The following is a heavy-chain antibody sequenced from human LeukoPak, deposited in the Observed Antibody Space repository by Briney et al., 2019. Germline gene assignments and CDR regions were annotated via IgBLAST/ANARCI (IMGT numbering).Heavy chain of an antibody. Sequence: ASVKLSCKASGYTFTIYGISWVRQAPGQGLERRGWISAYNGNTNYAQELQGRVTMTTDTSTSTAYMELRSLRSDDTAVYYCARDVYRDYYYYMDVWGKGTTVTISS. J-gene: IGHJ6*03. D-gene: IGHD5/OR15-5a*01. CDR1: GYTFTIYG. V-gene: IGHV1-18*01. CDR2: ISAYNGNT. CDR3: ARDVYRDYYYYMDV.